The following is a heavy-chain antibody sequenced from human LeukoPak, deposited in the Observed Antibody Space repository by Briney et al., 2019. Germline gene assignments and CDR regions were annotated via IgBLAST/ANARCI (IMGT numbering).Heavy chain of an antibody. D-gene: IGHD3-16*02. CDR1: GGSISSYY. CDR2: IFHTGST. CDR3: ARDDIMITFGGVIPFDS. V-gene: IGHV4-38-2*02. Sequence: SETLSLTCTVSGGSISSYYWGWIRQPPGKGLEWIGSIFHTGSTYYNPSLKSRVTISVDTSKNQFSLKLSSVTAADTAVYYCARDDIMITFGGVIPFDSWGQGTLVTVSS. J-gene: IGHJ4*02.